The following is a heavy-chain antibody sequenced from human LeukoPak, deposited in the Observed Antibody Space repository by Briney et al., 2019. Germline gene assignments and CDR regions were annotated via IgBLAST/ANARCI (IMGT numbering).Heavy chain of an antibody. Sequence: ASVKVSCKASGYTFTGYYMHWVRQAPGQGLEWMGWINPNSVGTNYAQKFQGRVTMTRDTSISTAYMELSRLTSDDAAVYYCARDGAVAGTAYPEYWGQGTLVTVSS. CDR1: GYTFTGYY. J-gene: IGHJ4*02. CDR2: INPNSVGT. D-gene: IGHD6-19*01. CDR3: ARDGAVAGTAYPEY. V-gene: IGHV1-2*02.